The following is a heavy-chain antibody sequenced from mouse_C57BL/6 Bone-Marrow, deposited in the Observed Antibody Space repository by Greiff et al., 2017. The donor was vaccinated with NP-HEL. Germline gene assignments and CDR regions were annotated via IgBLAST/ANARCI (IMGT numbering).Heavy chain of an antibody. CDR1: GYTFTVYY. CDR3: ARRGYYYGSSTWFAY. D-gene: IGHD1-1*01. Sequence: VQLQQSGAELVRPGSSVKLSCKASGYTFTVYYINWVKQRPGPGLEWIARIYPGSGNTFYNEKFKGKATLTAEKSSSTAYMQLSSLTSEDSAVYFCARRGYYYGSSTWFAYWGQGTLVTVSA. CDR2: IYPGSGNT. V-gene: IGHV1-76*01. J-gene: IGHJ3*01.